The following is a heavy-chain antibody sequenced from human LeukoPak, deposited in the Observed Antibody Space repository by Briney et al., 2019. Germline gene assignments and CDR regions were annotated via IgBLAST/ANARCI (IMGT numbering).Heavy chain of an antibody. V-gene: IGHV6-1*01. CDR2: TYYRSKGYN. D-gene: IGHD3-22*01. J-gene: IGHJ4*02. Sequence: SQTLSLTCAISGDSVSSNSAAWNWIRQSPSRGLEWLGRTYYRSKGYNDYAVSVKSRITINPDTSKNQFSLQLNSVTPEDTAVYYCATRRDYYDSSGYYYVRYYFDYWGQGTLVTVSS. CDR3: ATRRDYYDSSGYYYVRYYFDY. CDR1: GDSVSSNSAA.